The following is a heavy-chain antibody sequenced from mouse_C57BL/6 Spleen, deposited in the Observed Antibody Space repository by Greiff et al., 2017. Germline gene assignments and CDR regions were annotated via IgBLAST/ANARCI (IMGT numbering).Heavy chain of an antibody. D-gene: IGHD1-1*01. CDR3: AELLGYSDAMDY. V-gene: IGHV14-3*01. Sequence: EVKLQQSVAELVRPGASVKLSCTASGYTIKNNYMHWVKQRPEQSLEWIGNIDPANGNTKYAPKFQGKATITADTSSHPAYLQLRSLTSEDTAVYYCAELLGYSDAMDYWGQGTSVTVSS. J-gene: IGHJ4*01. CDR2: IDPANGNT. CDR1: GYTIKNNY.